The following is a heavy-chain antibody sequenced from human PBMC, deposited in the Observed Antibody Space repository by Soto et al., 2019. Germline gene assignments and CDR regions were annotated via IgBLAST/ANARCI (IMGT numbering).Heavy chain of an antibody. J-gene: IGHJ4*02. D-gene: IGHD6-19*01. CDR3: AKNGPWLAAPPEA. Sequence: EMQLLESGGASVQPGGSLRLSCAASGVSFGTFVMTWFRQAPGGGLEWVASITDSGYTASYAETVEGRFTVSRDNSKNNLHLQMTDLRAADAATYYCAKNGPWLAAPPEAWGQGTLVTVSS. V-gene: IGHV3-23*01. CDR2: ITDSGYTA. CDR1: GVSFGTFV.